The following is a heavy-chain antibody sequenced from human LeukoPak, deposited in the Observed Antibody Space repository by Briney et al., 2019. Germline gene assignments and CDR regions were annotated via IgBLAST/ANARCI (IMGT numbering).Heavy chain of an antibody. Sequence: SETLSLTCTVSGGSISSYYWRWIRQPPGKGLEWIGYIYYSGSTNYNPSLKSRVTISVDTSKNQFSLKLSSVTAADTAVYYCARGSSSPLGYWGQGTLVTVSS. CDR1: GGSISSYY. CDR2: IYYSGST. V-gene: IGHV4-59*01. CDR3: ARGSSSPLGY. D-gene: IGHD6-13*01. J-gene: IGHJ4*02.